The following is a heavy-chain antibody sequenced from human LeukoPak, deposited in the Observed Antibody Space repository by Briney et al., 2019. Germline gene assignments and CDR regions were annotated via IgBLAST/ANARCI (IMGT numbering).Heavy chain of an antibody. V-gene: IGHV1-58*02. CDR2: IVVGSGNT. D-gene: IGHD4-23*01. Sequence: SVKVSCKASGFTFTSSAMQWVRQARGQRLEWIGWIVVGSGNTNYAQKFQERVTITRDMSTSTAYMELSSLRSEDTAVYYCAADGGLTKAPEIGYYYYYMDVWGKGTTVTVSS. CDR1: GFTFTSSA. CDR3: AADGGLTKAPEIGYYYYYMDV. J-gene: IGHJ6*03.